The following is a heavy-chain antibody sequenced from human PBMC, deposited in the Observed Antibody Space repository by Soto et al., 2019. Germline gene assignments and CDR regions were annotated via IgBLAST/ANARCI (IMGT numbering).Heavy chain of an antibody. CDR3: VKTLQYSYGLPH. J-gene: IGHJ4*02. CDR2: ISSNGGST. CDR1: GFTFSSYA. V-gene: IGHV3-64D*06. Sequence: GGSLRLSCLASGFTFSSYAMHWVRQAPGKGLEYVSAISSNGGSTYYADSVKGRFTISRDNSKNTLYLQMSSLRAEDTAVYYCVKTLQYSYGLPHWGQGTLVTVSS. D-gene: IGHD5-18*01.